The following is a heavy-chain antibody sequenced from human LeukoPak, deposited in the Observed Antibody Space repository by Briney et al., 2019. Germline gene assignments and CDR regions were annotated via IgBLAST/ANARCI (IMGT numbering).Heavy chain of an antibody. J-gene: IGHJ4*02. Sequence: GGSLRLSCAASGFTFSSYWMHWVRQAPGKGLVWVSRINNDGSSTTYADSVKGRFTISRDDAKNTLYLQMNSLRAEDTAVYYCARDLGGSYLDYWGQGTLVTVSS. CDR3: ARDLGGSYLDY. V-gene: IGHV3-74*01. D-gene: IGHD1-26*01. CDR2: INNDGSST. CDR1: GFTFSSYW.